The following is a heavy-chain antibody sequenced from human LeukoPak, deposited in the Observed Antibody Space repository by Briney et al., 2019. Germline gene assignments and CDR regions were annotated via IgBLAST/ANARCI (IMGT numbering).Heavy chain of an antibody. V-gene: IGHV1-8*01. CDR1: GYTFTSYD. CDR3: ARARRYCSGGSCYLYYFDY. Sequence: ASVKVSCKASGYTFTSYDINWVRQATGRGLEWMGWMNPNSGNTGYAQKFQGRVTMTRNTSISTAYMELSSLRSEDTAVYYCARARRYCSGGSCYLYYFDYWGQGTLVTVSS. D-gene: IGHD2-15*01. CDR2: MNPNSGNT. J-gene: IGHJ4*02.